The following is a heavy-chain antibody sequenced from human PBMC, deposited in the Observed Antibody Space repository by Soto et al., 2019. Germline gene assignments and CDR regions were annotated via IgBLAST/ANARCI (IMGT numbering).Heavy chain of an antibody. CDR1: GGSFSGYY. J-gene: IGHJ4*02. CDR2: INHSGST. V-gene: IGHV4-34*01. CDR3: AREAPPGYDSSGYFDY. Sequence: SETLSLTCAVYGGSFSGYYWSWIRQPPGKGLEWIGEINHSGSTNYNPSLKSRVTISVDTSKNQFSLKLSSVTAADTAVYYCAREAPPGYDSSGYFDYWGQGTLVTVSS. D-gene: IGHD3-22*01.